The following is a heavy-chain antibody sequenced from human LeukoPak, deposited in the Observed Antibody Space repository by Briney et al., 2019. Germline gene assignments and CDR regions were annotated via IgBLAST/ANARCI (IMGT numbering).Heavy chain of an antibody. CDR2: INPSGGST. V-gene: IGHV1-46*01. CDR1: GYTFTSYY. Sequence: ASVKVSCKASGYTFTSYYMHWVRQAPGQGLEWMGIINPSGGSTSYAQKLQGRVTMTTDTSTSTAYMELRSLRSDDTAVYYCARGARRFYGDYQWYFDYWGQGTLVTVSS. J-gene: IGHJ4*02. D-gene: IGHD4-17*01. CDR3: ARGARRFYGDYQWYFDY.